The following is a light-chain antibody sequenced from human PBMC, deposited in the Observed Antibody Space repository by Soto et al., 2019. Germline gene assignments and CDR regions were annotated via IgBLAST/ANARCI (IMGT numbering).Light chain of an antibody. J-gene: IGLJ2*01. V-gene: IGLV1-47*01. CDR2: MNN. Sequence: QSVLTQPPSASGTPGQRVTISCSGSTSNIGSNYVYWYQQLPGTAPKLLIYMNNQRPSGVPDRCSGSKSGTSASLAISGLRSEDEADYYCAAWDASLSGRVFGGGTKLTVL. CDR3: AAWDASLSGRV. CDR1: TSNIGSNY.